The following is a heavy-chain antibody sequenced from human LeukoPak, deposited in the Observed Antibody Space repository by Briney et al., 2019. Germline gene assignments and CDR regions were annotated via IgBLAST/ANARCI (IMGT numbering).Heavy chain of an antibody. CDR2: INPNSGGT. CDR3: ARPGTTVTTVFDY. CDR1: GYTFTGYY. Sequence: ASVKVSCKASGYTFTGYYMHWVRQAPGQGLGWMGRINPNSGGTNYAQKFQGRVTMTRDTSISTAYMELSRLRSDDTAVYYCARPGTTVTTVFDYWGQGTLVTVSS. J-gene: IGHJ4*02. V-gene: IGHV1-2*06. D-gene: IGHD4-17*01.